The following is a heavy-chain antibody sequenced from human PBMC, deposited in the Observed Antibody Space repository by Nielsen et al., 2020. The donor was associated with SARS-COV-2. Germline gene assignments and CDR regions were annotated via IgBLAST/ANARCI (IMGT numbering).Heavy chain of an antibody. CDR2: IFYRGNT. CDR3: VRIDMATISVDY. CDR1: GGSTSTGSHY. Sequence: SETLSLTCIVSGGSTSTGSHYWSWIRQPPGKGLEWIGYIFYRGNTSYNPSLKSRVTISVDTSKNQFSLKVNSVTAADTAVYYCVRIDMATISVDYWGRGTLVTVSS. D-gene: IGHD5-24*01. V-gene: IGHV4-61*01. J-gene: IGHJ4*02.